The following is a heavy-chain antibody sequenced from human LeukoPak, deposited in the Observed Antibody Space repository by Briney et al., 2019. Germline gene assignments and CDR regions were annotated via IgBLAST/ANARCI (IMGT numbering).Heavy chain of an antibody. J-gene: IGHJ3*02. CDR2: IYHSGST. V-gene: IGHV4-4*02. CDR3: ARGSSLRDADAFDI. Sequence: PSGTLSLTCAVSGGSISSSNWWSWVRQPPGKGLEWIGVIYHSGSTNYNPSLKSRVTISVDTSKNQFSLKLSSVTAADTAVYYCARGSSLRDADAFDIWGQGTMVTVSS. D-gene: IGHD6-6*01. CDR1: GGSISSSNW.